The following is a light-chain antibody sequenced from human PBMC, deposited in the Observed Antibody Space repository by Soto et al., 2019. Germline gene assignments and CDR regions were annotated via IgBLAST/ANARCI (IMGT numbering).Light chain of an antibody. J-gene: IGLJ1*01. CDR3: LSWNSNSDTHYG. CDR1: SSDIGASNY. Sequence: QSALTQPASVSGSPGQSITISCTGTSSDIGASNYVSWYQQHPGQAPKLMISDVNNRPSGISDRFSGSKSGNTASRTISGLQAEDGADYYRLSWNSNSDTHYGFGTGTKVTVL. V-gene: IGLV2-14*03. CDR2: DVN.